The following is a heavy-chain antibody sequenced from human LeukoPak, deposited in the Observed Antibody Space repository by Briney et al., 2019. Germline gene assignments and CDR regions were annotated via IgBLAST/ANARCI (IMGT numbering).Heavy chain of an antibody. J-gene: IGHJ4*02. CDR2: IYYSGST. D-gene: IGHD6-19*01. V-gene: IGHV4-39*01. CDR1: GGSISSSSYY. CDR3: ARLISSAWTPDY. Sequence: SETLSLTCTVSGGSISSSSYYWGWIRPPPGKGLEWIGHIYYSGSTYYNPSLKSRVTISVDTSQNQFSLKLNSVTAADTAVYYCARLISSAWTPDYWGQGTLVTVSS.